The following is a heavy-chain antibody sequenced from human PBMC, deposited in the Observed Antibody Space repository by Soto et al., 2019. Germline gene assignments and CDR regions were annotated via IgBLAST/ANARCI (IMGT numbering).Heavy chain of an antibody. Sequence: QVQLVESGGGVVQPGRSLRLSCAASGFTFSSYGMHWVRQAPGKGLEWVAVISYDGSNKYYADSVKGRFTISRDNSKNTLHLQMNSLRAEDKAVYYCAEQGQYGSGSIYWGQGTLVTVSS. V-gene: IGHV3-30*18. J-gene: IGHJ4*02. D-gene: IGHD3-10*01. CDR2: ISYDGSNK. CDR3: AEQGQYGSGSIY. CDR1: GFTFSSYG.